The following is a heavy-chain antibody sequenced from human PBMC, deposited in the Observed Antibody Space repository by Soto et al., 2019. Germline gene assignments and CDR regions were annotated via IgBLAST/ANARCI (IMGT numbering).Heavy chain of an antibody. CDR1: GYTFTSYG. D-gene: IGHD3-9*01. V-gene: IGHV1-18*01. CDR2: ISAYNGNT. Sequence: GASVKVSCKASGYTFTSYGISWVRQAPGQGLEWMGWISAYNGNTNYAQKLQGRVTMTTDTSTSTAYMELRSLRSDDTAVYYCARDNGLRYFDWLAYYYYYGIDVWGQGTSVTVSS. CDR3: ARDNGLRYFDWLAYYYYYGIDV. J-gene: IGHJ6*02.